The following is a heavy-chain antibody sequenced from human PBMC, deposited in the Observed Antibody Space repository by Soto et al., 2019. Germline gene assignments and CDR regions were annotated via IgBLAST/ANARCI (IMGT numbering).Heavy chain of an antibody. J-gene: IGHJ5*02. V-gene: IGHV4-34*01. D-gene: IGHD3-10*01. Sequence: LSLTCAVYGGSFSGYYWSWIRQPPGKGLEWIGESNHSGSTNYNPSLKSRVTISVDTSKNQFSLKLSSVTAADTAVYYCATLMVRGIPANWFDPWGQGTLVTVSS. CDR2: SNHSGST. CDR1: GGSFSGYY. CDR3: ATLMVRGIPANWFDP.